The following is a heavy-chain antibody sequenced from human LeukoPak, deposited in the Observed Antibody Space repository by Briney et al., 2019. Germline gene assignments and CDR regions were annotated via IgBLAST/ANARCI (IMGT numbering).Heavy chain of an antibody. V-gene: IGHV4-34*01. CDR1: GGSSSGYY. D-gene: IGHD2-2*01. CDR3: ARGVRYCSSTSCP. CDR2: INHSGST. Sequence: PSQTLSLTCAVYGGSSSGYYWSWIRQPPGKGLEWIGEINHSGSTNYNPSLKSRVTISVDTSKNQFSLKLSSVTAADTAVYYCARGVRYCSSTSCPWGQGTMVTVSS. J-gene: IGHJ3*01.